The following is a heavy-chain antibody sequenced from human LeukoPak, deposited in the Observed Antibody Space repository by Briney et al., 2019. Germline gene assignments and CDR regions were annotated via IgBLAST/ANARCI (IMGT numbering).Heavy chain of an antibody. J-gene: IGHJ5*02. CDR2: ISAYNGNT. V-gene: IGHV1-18*01. CDR1: GYTFTSYG. CDR3: ARGGAFVVVPAAIGNWFDP. D-gene: IGHD2-2*02. Sequence: ASVKVSCKASGYTFTSYGISWVRQAPGQGLEWMGWISAYNGNTNYAQKLQGRVTMTTDTSTSTAYLELRSLRSDYTGVYYCARGGAFVVVPAAIGNWFDPWGQGTLVTVSS.